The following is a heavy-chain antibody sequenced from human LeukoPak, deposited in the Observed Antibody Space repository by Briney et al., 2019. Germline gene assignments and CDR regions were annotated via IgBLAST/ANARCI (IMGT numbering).Heavy chain of an antibody. CDR2: INHSGST. CDR1: GWSFSGYY. V-gene: IGHV4-34*01. CDR3: ARGGYSSGFYYFDY. Sequence: PSETLSLTCAVYGWSFSGYYWSWIRQPPGKGLEWIGEINHSGSTNYNPSLRSRVTILVDTSKNQLSLKVSSVTAADTAVYYCARGGYSSGFYYFDYWGQGTLVTVSS. D-gene: IGHD6-19*01. J-gene: IGHJ4*02.